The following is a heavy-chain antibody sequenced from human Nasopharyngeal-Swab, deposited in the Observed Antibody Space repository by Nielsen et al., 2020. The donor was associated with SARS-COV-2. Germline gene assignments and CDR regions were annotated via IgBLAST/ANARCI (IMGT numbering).Heavy chain of an antibody. D-gene: IGHD3-22*01. CDR1: GGSISSSSYY. CDR2: IYYSGST. V-gene: IGHV4-39*01. CDR3: ARHWPSSGYYYFDY. J-gene: IGHJ4*02. Sequence: SETLSLTCTVSGGSISSSSYYWGWIRQPPGKGLEWIGSIYYSGSTYYNPSLKSRVTISVDTSKNQFSLKLSSVTAADTAVYYYARHWPSSGYYYFDYWGQGTLVTVSS.